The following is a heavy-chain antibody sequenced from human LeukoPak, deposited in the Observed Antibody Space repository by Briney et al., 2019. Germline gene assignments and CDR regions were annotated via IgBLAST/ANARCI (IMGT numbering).Heavy chain of an antibody. CDR3: ARDHLPRPSWFDP. V-gene: IGHV4-34*01. CDR1: GGSFSGYY. J-gene: IGHJ5*02. D-gene: IGHD1-14*01. Sequence: PSETLSLTCAVYGGSFSGYYWSWIRQPPGKGLEWIGEINHSGSTNYNPSLKSRVTISVDKSKNQFSLKLSSVTAADTAVYYCARDHLPRPSWFDPWGQGTLVTVSS. CDR2: INHSGST.